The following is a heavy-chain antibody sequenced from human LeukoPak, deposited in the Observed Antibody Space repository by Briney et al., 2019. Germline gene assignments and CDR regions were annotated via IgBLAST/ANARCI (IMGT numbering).Heavy chain of an antibody. CDR3: AGGTTGTTGNY. CDR1: GYTFTSYA. V-gene: IGHV1-3*01. CDR2: INAGNGNT. J-gene: IGHJ4*02. Sequence: ASVKVSCKASGYTFTSYAMHWVRQAPVQRLEWMGWINAGNGNTKYSQKFQGRVTITRDTSASTAYMELSSLRSEDTAVYYCAGGTTGTTGNYWGQGTLVTVSS. D-gene: IGHD1-1*01.